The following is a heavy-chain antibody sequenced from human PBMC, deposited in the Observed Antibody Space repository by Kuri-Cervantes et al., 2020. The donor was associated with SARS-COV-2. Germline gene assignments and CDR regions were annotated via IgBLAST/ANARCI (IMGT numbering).Heavy chain of an antibody. D-gene: IGHD5-12*01. CDR2: IRNGGST. CDR1: GGSIGSSHY. V-gene: IGHV4-39*01. Sequence: SETLSLTCTVSGGSIGSSHYWGWIRQPPGKGLEWIGSIRNGGSTYFNPSLKSRVSISVDTSKNHVSLRLTSVTAADTAVYLCARLEWRYDYWGQGTLVTVSS. CDR3: ARLEWRYDY. J-gene: IGHJ4*02.